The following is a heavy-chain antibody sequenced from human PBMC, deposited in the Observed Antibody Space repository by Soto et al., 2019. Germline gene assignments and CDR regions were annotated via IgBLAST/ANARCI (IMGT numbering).Heavy chain of an antibody. V-gene: IGHV3-21*01. J-gene: IGHJ3*02. CDR1: GFSFSTYN. Sequence: EVQLVESGGGLVKPGGSLRLSCAASGFSFSTYNMNWVRQAPGKGLEWVSGITSSSSHTYYADSVQGRFTISRDDAKNSLYLQMNSLRGEDTAVYYCASGYSNSLRDSFDIWGLGTMVTVSS. CDR3: ASGYSNSLRDSFDI. D-gene: IGHD2-2*01. CDR2: ITSSSSHT.